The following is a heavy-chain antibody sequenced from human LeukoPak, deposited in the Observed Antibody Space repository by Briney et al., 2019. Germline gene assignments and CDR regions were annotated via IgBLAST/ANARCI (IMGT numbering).Heavy chain of an antibody. CDR1: GGSISSGSYY. Sequence: PSETLSLTCTVSGGSISSGSYYWGWIRQPPGKGLEWIGTIYYSGSTYYNPSLKSRVTMSVDTSKNQFSLRVNSVTAADTAVYYCARGRTYATRFDYWGRGTLVTVSS. J-gene: IGHJ4*02. CDR3: ARGRTYATRFDY. D-gene: IGHD2-2*01. V-gene: IGHV4-39*07. CDR2: IYYSGST.